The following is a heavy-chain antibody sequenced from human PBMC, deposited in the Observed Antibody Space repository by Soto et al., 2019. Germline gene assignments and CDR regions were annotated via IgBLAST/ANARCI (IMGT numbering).Heavy chain of an antibody. Sequence: QVQLVQSGAEVKKPGSSVKVSCKASGGTFSSYTISWVRQAPGQGLEWMGRIIPILGIANYAQTFQGRVTITADKSTGTAYMELSSLRSEDTAVYYFARDRAGQINIVVVVGDAFDIWGQGTMVTVSS. J-gene: IGHJ3*02. CDR2: IIPILGIA. D-gene: IGHD2-15*01. CDR3: ARDRAGQINIVVVVGDAFDI. CDR1: GGTFSSYT. V-gene: IGHV1-69*08.